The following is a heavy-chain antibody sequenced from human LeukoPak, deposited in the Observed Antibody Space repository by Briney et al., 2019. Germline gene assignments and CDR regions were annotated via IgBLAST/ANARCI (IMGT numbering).Heavy chain of an antibody. Sequence: PSETLSLTCAVYGGSFSGYYWSWIRQPPGKGLEWIGEINHSGSTNYNPSLKSRVTISVDTSKNQFSLKLSSVTAADTAVYYCARHARYSSSWYVVGWFDPWGQGTLVTVSS. J-gene: IGHJ5*02. V-gene: IGHV4-34*01. D-gene: IGHD6-13*01. CDR2: INHSGST. CDR3: ARHARYSSSWYVVGWFDP. CDR1: GGSFSGYY.